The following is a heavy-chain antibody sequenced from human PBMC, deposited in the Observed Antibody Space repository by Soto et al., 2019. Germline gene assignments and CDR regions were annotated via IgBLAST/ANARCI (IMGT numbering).Heavy chain of an antibody. J-gene: IGHJ4*02. CDR2: ISGSGDST. D-gene: IGHD2-15*01. Sequence: EALLLESGGGLVQPGGSLRLSCVASGFTFNDYAMNWVRQAPGKGLEWVSTISGSGDSTYYADSVKGRFTFSRDNAKNTLWLQMNSLRAEDTAVYYCAKASGGSCSGGICYYFDYWGQGTLVTVSS. CDR3: AKASGGSCSGGICYYFDY. CDR1: GFTFNDYA. V-gene: IGHV3-23*01.